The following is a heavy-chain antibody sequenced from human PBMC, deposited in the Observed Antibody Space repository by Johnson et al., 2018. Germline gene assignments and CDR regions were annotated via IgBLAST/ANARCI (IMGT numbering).Heavy chain of an antibody. D-gene: IGHD3-3*01. CDR2: IRGSGGST. Sequence: VQLVESGGGLVQPGGSLRLSCAASGFTFSNYAMSWVRQAPGKGLEWVSVIRGSGGSTYYADSVKGRFIISRENSRNTMYLQMNSLRPEDTAVYYCAKHLSGVNSAFDIWGQGTMVTVSS. CDR3: AKHLSGVNSAFDI. CDR1: GFTFSNYA. J-gene: IGHJ3*02. V-gene: IGHV3-23*04.